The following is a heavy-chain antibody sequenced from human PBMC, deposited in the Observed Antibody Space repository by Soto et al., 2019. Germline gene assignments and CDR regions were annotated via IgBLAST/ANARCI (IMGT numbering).Heavy chain of an antibody. D-gene: IGHD4-17*01. Sequence: GGSRRLSCAASGFIFSTYAMNWVRQAPGKGLEWVSAISSSGDSAYYAESVRGRFTISRDNSINTLYLQMRSLRPEDTAVYYCAHPRGYGVFDAVDIWGQGTMVTVSS. CDR1: GFIFSTYA. CDR2: ISSSGDSA. V-gene: IGHV3-23*01. CDR3: AHPRGYGVFDAVDI. J-gene: IGHJ3*02.